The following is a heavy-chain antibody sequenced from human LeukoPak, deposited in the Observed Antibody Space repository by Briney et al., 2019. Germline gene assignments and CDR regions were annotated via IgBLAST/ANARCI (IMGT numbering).Heavy chain of an antibody. CDR1: GFTFSSYA. D-gene: IGHD1-1*01. Sequence: PGGSLRLSCAASGFTFSSYAMSWARQAPGKGLEWVSAISGSGGGTYYADSVKGRFTISRDNSKNTLYLQMNSLRAEDTAVYYCAKSDGTSYYYYGMDVWGQGTTVTVSS. CDR2: ISGSGGGT. J-gene: IGHJ6*02. CDR3: AKSDGTSYYYYGMDV. V-gene: IGHV3-23*01.